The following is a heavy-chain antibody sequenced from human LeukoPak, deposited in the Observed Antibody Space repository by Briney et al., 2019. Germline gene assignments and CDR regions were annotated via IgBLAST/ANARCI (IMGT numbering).Heavy chain of an antibody. V-gene: IGHV5-51*03. J-gene: IGHJ4*02. CDR3: ARLPRGFGELFGPFDY. Sequence: GASLKISSKGSGSSFTSYWIGWVRQLHGKGLEWMGVIYPGDSDTRYSPSFQGQVTISADKSISPTYLQWSSVQATDTSMYYCARLPRGFGELFGPFDYWGQGTLVSVSS. D-gene: IGHD3-10*01. CDR2: IYPGDSDT. CDR1: GSSFTSYW.